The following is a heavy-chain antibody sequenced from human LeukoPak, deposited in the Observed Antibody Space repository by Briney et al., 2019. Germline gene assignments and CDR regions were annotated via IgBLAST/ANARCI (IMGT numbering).Heavy chain of an antibody. Sequence: GGSLRLSCAASGFTFSSYAVHWVRQAPGKGLEWVAVISYDGSNKYYADSVKGRFTISRDNSKNTLYLQMNSLRAEDTALYYCAGSQLWLTSYFDYWGQGTLVTVSS. D-gene: IGHD5-18*01. CDR2: ISYDGSNK. V-gene: IGHV3-30-3*01. J-gene: IGHJ4*02. CDR3: AGSQLWLTSYFDY. CDR1: GFTFSSYA.